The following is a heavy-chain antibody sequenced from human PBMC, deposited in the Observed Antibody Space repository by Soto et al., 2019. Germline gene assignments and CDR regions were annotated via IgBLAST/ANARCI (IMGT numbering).Heavy chain of an antibody. V-gene: IGHV4-30-4*01. CDR1: GGSISSVDYY. D-gene: IGHD4-17*01. Sequence: ASETLSLTCTVSGGSISSVDYYWSWIRQAPGKGLEWIGYIHYTGSTDYNPSLKSRVSISVDTSDNQFSLKLSSVTAADTAVYYCARDRKATTSPRYNWFDTWGPGTLVTVSS. J-gene: IGHJ5*02. CDR3: ARDRKATTSPRYNWFDT. CDR2: IHYTGST.